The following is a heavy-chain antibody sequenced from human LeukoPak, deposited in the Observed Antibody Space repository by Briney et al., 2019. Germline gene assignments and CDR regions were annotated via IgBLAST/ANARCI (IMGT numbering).Heavy chain of an antibody. D-gene: IGHD5-24*01. Sequence: PGGSLRLSCAVSGFTFSSYSMNWVRQAPGKGLEWVSYISSSSSTIYYADSVKGRFTISRDNAKNTLILQMNSLRAEDTAVYYCARDWVYKIDYWGRGTLVTVSS. J-gene: IGHJ4*02. V-gene: IGHV3-48*04. CDR1: GFTFSSYS. CDR3: ARDWVYKIDY. CDR2: ISSSSSTI.